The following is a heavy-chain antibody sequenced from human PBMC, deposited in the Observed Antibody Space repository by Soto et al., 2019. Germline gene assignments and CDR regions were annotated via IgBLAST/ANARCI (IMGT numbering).Heavy chain of an antibody. CDR3: ASQSFRGHNYDILTGYAGGWFDP. CDR1: GGSISSGGYY. CDR2: IYYSGST. J-gene: IGHJ5*02. Sequence: QVQLQESGPGLVKPSQTLSLTCTVSGGSISSGGYYWSWIRQHPGKGLEWIGYIYYSGSTYYNPSLTSRVTISVDTSKTQFSLKLSSVTAAETAVYYCASQSFRGHNYDILTGYAGGWFDPCGQGTLVTVSS. V-gene: IGHV4-31*03. D-gene: IGHD3-9*01.